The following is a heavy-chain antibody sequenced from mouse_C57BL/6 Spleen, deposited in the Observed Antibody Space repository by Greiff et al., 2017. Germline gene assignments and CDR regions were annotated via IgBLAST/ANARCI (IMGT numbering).Heavy chain of an antibody. J-gene: IGHJ1*03. CDR1: GYTFTDYY. V-gene: IGHV1-77*01. CDR2: IGPGSGST. CDR3: ARSDYYGSSDWYFDV. D-gene: IGHD1-1*01. Sequence: QVQLQQSGAELVKPGASVKISCKASGYTFTDYYINWVKQRPGQGLEWIGKIGPGSGSTSYNEKFKGKATLTADKSSSTAYMQLSSLTSEDSAVYFCARSDYYGSSDWYFDVWGTGTTVTVSS.